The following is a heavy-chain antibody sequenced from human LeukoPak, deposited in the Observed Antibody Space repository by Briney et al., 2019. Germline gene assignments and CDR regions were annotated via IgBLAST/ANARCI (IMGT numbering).Heavy chain of an antibody. V-gene: IGHV3-20*04. CDR2: INWNGGST. J-gene: IGHJ4*02. Sequence: GGSLRLSCAASGFTFDDYVMSWVRQAPGKGLEWVSGINWNGGSTGYADSVKGRFTISRDNAKNSLYLQMNSLRAEDTALYYCARVMRQMGYDILTGYYYFDYWGQGTLVTVSS. D-gene: IGHD3-9*01. CDR1: GFTFDDYV. CDR3: ARVMRQMGYDILTGYYYFDY.